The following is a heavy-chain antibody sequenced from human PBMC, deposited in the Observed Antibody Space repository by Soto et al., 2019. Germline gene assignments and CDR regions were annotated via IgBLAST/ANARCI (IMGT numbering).Heavy chain of an antibody. CDR1: GDSVSSNSAG. CDR3: ARGEQYSGRIFDY. D-gene: IGHD1-26*01. Sequence: SPTLYLACAITGDSVSSNSAGWSWVRQPPSRGLEWLGRTYYRYKWYYEYAVSVRGRITINPDTSKNQYSRQLNSVTPEDTAVYFCARGEQYSGRIFDYWGQGTLVTVSS. CDR2: TYYRYKWYY. V-gene: IGHV6-1*01. J-gene: IGHJ4*01.